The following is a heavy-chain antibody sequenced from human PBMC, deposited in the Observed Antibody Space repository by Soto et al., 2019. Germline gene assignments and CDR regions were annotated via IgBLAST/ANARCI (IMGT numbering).Heavy chain of an antibody. D-gene: IGHD3-22*01. CDR1: GFTVSSYG. V-gene: IGHV3-23*01. CDR2: LSESGDRT. J-gene: IGHJ4*02. CDR3: ARDSGYDSTD. Sequence: EVQLLEFGGGLVQPGGSLRLSCAASGFTVSSYGMSWVRQAPGKGLEWISGLSESGDRTTYADSVKGRFTISRDNSNNTLYLQMDSLRVDDTAVYYCARDSGYDSTDWGQGTLVIASS.